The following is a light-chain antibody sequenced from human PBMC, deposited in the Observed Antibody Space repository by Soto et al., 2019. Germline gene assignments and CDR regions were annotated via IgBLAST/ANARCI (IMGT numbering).Light chain of an antibody. Sequence: DIQMTQSPSSLSVSVGDRVTITCRASQAIRHYLAWYQQKPGKVPQLLIYAASTLQSGVPSRFSGRGSGTDFTLTISSLQPEDVATYYCQKYNSVPFTFGQGTKLEIK. CDR2: AAS. CDR3: QKYNSVPFT. J-gene: IGKJ2*01. CDR1: QAIRHY. V-gene: IGKV1-27*01.